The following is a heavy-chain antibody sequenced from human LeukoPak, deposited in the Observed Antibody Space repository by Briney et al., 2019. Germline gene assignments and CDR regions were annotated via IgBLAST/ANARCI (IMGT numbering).Heavy chain of an antibody. CDR2: IYYSGST. CDR3: ARLTSIAAAGTDYYYYGMDV. D-gene: IGHD6-13*01. Sequence: PSETLSLTCTVSGGSISSYYWSWIRQPPAKGLEWIGYIYYSGSTNYNPSLKSRVTISVDTSKNQFSLKLSSVTAADTAVYYCARLTSIAAAGTDYYYYGMDVWGKGTTVTVSS. V-gene: IGHV4-59*01. CDR1: GGSISSYY. J-gene: IGHJ6*04.